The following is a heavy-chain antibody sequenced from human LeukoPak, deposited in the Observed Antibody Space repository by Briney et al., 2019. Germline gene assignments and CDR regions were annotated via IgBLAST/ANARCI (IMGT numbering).Heavy chain of an antibody. CDR3: ARQRAGNYFDY. CDR1: GGSISSHY. V-gene: IGHV4-4*09. D-gene: IGHD6-19*01. Sequence: PSETLSLTCTVSGGSISSHYWSWIRQPPGKGLEWIAYIYPSGSDNYNPSLKSRVTTSSDTSKNQFSLRLGSVTAADTAVYYCARQRAGNYFDYWGQGTLVTVSS. CDR2: IYPSGSD. J-gene: IGHJ4*02.